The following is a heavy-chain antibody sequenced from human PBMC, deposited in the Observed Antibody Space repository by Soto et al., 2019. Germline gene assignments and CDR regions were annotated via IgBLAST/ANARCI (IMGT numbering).Heavy chain of an antibody. D-gene: IGHD3-22*01. CDR2: ISSSIRTI. J-gene: IGHJ4*02. V-gene: IGHV3-48*02. CDR3: ARDKYYYDSSGYSPFDY. Sequence: PGGSLRLSCAASGFTFTTYSMNWVPQAPGKGLEWVSYISSSIRTIYYADSVKGRFTISRDNAKNSLYLQMNSLRDEDTAVYYCARDKYYYDSSGYSPFDYRGQGSMVRVS. CDR1: GFTFTTYS.